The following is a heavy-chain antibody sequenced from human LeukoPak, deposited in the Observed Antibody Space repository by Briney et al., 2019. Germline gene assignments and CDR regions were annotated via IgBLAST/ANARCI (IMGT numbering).Heavy chain of an antibody. Sequence: PSETLSLTCAVYGGSFSGYYWSWIRQPPGKGLEWIREINHSGSTNYNPSLKSRVTISVDTSKNQFSLKLSSVTAADTAVYYCARRYGEGYYFDYWGQGTLVTVSS. CDR2: INHSGST. CDR1: GGSFSGYY. CDR3: ARRYGEGYYFDY. D-gene: IGHD1-14*01. V-gene: IGHV4-34*01. J-gene: IGHJ4*02.